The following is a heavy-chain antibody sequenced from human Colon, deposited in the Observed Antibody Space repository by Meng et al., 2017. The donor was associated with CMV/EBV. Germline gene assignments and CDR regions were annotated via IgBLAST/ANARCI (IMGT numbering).Heavy chain of an antibody. D-gene: IGHD3-3*01. CDR1: GFTFSSYV. CDR3: ARDQGMFGVVTPLDY. J-gene: IGHJ4*02. V-gene: IGHV3-30*02. CDR2: IRYDGNNP. Sequence: GESLKISCAASGFTFSSYVMHWVRQAPGKGLEWVALIRYDGNNPFYADSVKGRFTISRDNSKNTLYLQMNSLTGEDTAVYYCARDQGMFGVVTPLDYWGQGTLVTVSS.